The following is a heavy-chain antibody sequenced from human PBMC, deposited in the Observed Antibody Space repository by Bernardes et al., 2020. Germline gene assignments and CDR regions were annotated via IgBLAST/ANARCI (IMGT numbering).Heavy chain of an antibody. CDR2: VHHSGGN. CDR3: VTAAAGAARGEFGY. J-gene: IGHJ4*02. Sequence: SETLSLTCSVSGGSISSYYWTWIRQPPGKGLEWIGFVHHSGGNYYNPSLTGRVTISLDTSKNQFSLELSSATAADTAVYYCVTAAAGAARGEFGYWGQGTLVTVSS. CDR1: GGSISSYY. V-gene: IGHV4-59*01. D-gene: IGHD6-13*01.